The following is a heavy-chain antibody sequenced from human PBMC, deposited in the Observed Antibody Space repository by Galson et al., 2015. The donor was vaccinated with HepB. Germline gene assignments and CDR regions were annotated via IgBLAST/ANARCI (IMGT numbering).Heavy chain of an antibody. CDR2: FNSGGDM. Sequence: SLRLSCAASGFTFSSYVMSWFRQPPGKGLEWVSGFNSGGDMYYADSVKGRFTISRDNSKSTLYLEINSLRVEDTAVYYCAKGSASGNYRQWFDSWGQGTLVTASS. CDR3: AKGSASGNYRQWFDS. J-gene: IGHJ5*01. V-gene: IGHV3-23*01. D-gene: IGHD3-10*01. CDR1: GFTFSSYV.